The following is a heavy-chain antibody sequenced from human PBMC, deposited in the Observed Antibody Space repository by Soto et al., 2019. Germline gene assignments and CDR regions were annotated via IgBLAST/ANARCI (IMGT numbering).Heavy chain of an antibody. CDR3: VRGPYNYNSRYFDY. J-gene: IGHJ4*02. CDR1: GGSISSSNW. V-gene: IGHV4-4*02. D-gene: IGHD1-1*01. Sequence: PSETLSLTCAVSGGSISSSNWWTWIRQPPGKGLEWLAEINHSGITNYNPSVESRVSMSVDTSKNQFSLRLYSVTAADTAVYYCVRGPYNYNSRYFDYWGQGTLVTVSS. CDR2: INHSGIT.